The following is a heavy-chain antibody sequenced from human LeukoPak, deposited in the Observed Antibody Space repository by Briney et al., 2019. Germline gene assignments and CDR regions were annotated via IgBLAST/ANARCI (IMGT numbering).Heavy chain of an antibody. CDR3: ARDGSGSYYGDYYYYMDV. CDR1: GGTFSSYA. Sequence: SVKVSCEASGGTFSSYAISWVRQAPGQGLEWMGGIIPIFGTANYAQKFQGRVTITTDESTSTAYVELSSLRSEDTAVYYCARDGSGSYYGDYYYYMDVWGKGTTVTVSS. D-gene: IGHD1-26*01. CDR2: IIPIFGTA. V-gene: IGHV1-69*05. J-gene: IGHJ6*03.